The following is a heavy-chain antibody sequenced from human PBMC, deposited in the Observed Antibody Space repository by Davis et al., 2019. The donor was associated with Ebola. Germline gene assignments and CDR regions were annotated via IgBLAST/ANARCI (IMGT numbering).Heavy chain of an antibody. Sequence: GESLKISCKGSGYTFTGYWIGWVRQMPGKGLEWMGIIYPGDSDTSYSPSFQGQVTISADKSISTAYLEWSSLKASDTAMYYCATAQRASGYPYYFDYWGQGTLVTVSS. CDR1: GYTFTGYW. J-gene: IGHJ4*02. CDR2: IYPGDSDT. V-gene: IGHV5-51*01. CDR3: ATAQRASGYPYYFDY. D-gene: IGHD3-3*01.